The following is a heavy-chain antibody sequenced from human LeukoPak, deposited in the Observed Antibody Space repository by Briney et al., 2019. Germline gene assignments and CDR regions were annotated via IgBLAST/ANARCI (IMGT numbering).Heavy chain of an antibody. CDR1: GYTFTGYY. V-gene: IGHV1-2*02. CDR2: INPNSGGT. D-gene: IGHD3-3*01. J-gene: IGHJ5*02. Sequence: GASVKVSCKASGYTFTGYYMHWVRQAPGQGLEWMGWINPNSGGTNYAQKFQGRVTMTRDTSISTAYMELSRLRSDDTAVYYCARDTGITIFGVVTREYNWFDPWGQGTLSPSPQ. CDR3: ARDTGITIFGVVTREYNWFDP.